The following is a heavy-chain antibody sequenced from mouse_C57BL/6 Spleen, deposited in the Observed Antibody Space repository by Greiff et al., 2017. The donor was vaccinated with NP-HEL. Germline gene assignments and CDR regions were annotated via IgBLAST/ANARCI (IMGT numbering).Heavy chain of an antibody. D-gene: IGHD2-3*01. Sequence: QVQLKQSGPGILQSSQTLSLTCSFSGFSLSTSGMGVSWLRQPSGKGLEWLAHIYWDDDKRYNPSLKSRLTISKDTSRNQVFLKITSVDTADTATYYCARRGGFYDGYSLDYWGQGTTLTVSS. CDR3: ARRGGFYDGYSLDY. V-gene: IGHV8-12*01. J-gene: IGHJ2*01. CDR2: IYWDDDK. CDR1: GFSLSTSGMG.